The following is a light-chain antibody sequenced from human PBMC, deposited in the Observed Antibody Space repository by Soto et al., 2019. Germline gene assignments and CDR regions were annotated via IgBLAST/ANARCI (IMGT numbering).Light chain of an antibody. J-gene: IGKJ4*01. V-gene: IGKV1-39*01. CDR1: QSISSY. Sequence: DIQMTQSPSSLSASVGDRVTITCRASQSISSYLNWYQQKPGKAPKLLIYAASSLQSGVPSRFSGSGSGTDFTLTISSLRPEDFATYYCQQSYSTPVTFDGGTKVEIK. CDR3: QQSYSTPVT. CDR2: AAS.